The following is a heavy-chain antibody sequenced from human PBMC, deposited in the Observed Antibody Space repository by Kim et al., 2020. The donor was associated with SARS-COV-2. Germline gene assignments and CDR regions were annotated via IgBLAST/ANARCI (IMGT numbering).Heavy chain of an antibody. CDR3: ARYSSSWLYYFDY. J-gene: IGHJ4*02. Sequence: CADTVTCRFTMSSDKAKSSLHLQMNSLRAEDTALYYCARYSSSWLYYFDYWGQGTLVTVSS. V-gene: IGHV3-20*03. D-gene: IGHD6-13*01.